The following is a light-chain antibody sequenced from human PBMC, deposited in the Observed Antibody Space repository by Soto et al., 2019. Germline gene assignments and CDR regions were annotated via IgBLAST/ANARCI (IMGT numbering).Light chain of an antibody. V-gene: IGKV3-11*01. CDR1: QSVSSY. J-gene: IGKJ2*01. CDR3: QQRSNWYT. CDR2: DAS. Sequence: EIVLTHSPATLSLSPGERATLSCRASQSVSSYLAWYQQKPGQAPRLLIYDASNRATGIPARFSGSGSGTDFTLTISRLEPEDFAVYYCQQRSNWYTFGQGTKLEIK.